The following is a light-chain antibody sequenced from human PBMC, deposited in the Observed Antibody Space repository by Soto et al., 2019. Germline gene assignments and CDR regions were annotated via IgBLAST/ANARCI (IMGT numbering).Light chain of an antibody. CDR1: QSISNW. CDR2: AAS. CDR3: LQHNSYPLT. V-gene: IGKV1-5*01. Sequence: MTQSPATVSASVGDRVTITCRASQSISNWLAWYQQKPGKVPKLLIYAASTLQSGVPSRFSGSGSGTEYTLTISSLQPEDFATYYCLQHNSYPLTFSPGTKVDIK. J-gene: IGKJ3*01.